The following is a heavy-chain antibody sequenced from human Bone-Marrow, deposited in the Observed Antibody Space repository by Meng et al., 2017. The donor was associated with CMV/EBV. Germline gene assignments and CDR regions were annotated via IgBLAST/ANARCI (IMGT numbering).Heavy chain of an antibody. Sequence: GESLKISCAASGFTFSSYWMHWVRQAPGKGLVWVSRINSDGSSTSYADSVKGRFTISRDNAKNTLYLQMNSLRAEDTAVYYCARDRYYGVRGSMDVSGQGTTVTVSS. CDR2: INSDGSST. D-gene: IGHD4-17*01. CDR1: GFTFSSYW. J-gene: IGHJ6*02. V-gene: IGHV3-74*01. CDR3: ARDRYYGVRGSMDV.